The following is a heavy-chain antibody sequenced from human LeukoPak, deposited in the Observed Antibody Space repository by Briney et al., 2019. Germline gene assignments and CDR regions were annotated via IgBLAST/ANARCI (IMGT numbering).Heavy chain of an antibody. CDR1: RSTFSNYE. V-gene: IGHV3-48*03. CDR3: ARGYAYFDY. CDR2: ISSSGTTI. Sequence: GGSLRLSCAASRSTFSNYEMNWVRQAPGKGLEWVSYISSSGTTIYYADSVKGRFTISRDNAKNSLYLQMNSLGAEDTAVYYCARGYAYFDYWGQGTLVTVSS. D-gene: IGHD3-16*01. J-gene: IGHJ4*02.